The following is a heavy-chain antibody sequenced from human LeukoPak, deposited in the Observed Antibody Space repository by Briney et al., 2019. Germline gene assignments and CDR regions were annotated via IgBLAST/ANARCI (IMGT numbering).Heavy chain of an antibody. J-gene: IGHJ6*03. CDR2: IYHSGST. D-gene: IGHD2/OR15-2a*01. V-gene: IGHV4-38-2*02. CDR1: GYSISSGYY. CDR3: ARGPPSDFSYYYYYMDV. Sequence: PSETLSLTCTVSGYSISSGYYWGWIRQPPGKGLEWIGSIYHSGSTYYNPSLKSRVTISVDTSKNQFSLKLSSVTAADTAVYYCARGPPSDFSYYYYYMDVWGKGTTVTVSS.